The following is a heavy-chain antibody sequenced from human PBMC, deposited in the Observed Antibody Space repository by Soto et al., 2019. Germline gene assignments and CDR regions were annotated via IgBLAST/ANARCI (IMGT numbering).Heavy chain of an antibody. Sequence: SETLSLTCTVSGGSISSYYWSWIRQPPGKGLEWIGYIYYSGSTNYNPSFKSRVTISVDTSKNQFSLKLRSVTAADTAVYYCAKTPGYYYDTIGWFDPRGQRTPVTVSS. CDR1: GGSISSYY. CDR3: AKTPGYYYDTIGWFDP. J-gene: IGHJ5*02. V-gene: IGHV4-59*01. D-gene: IGHD3-22*01. CDR2: IYYSGST.